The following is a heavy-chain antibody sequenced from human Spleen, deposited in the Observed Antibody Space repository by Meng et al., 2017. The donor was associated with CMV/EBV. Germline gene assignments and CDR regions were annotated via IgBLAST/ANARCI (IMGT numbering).Heavy chain of an antibody. Sequence: VSLSSITSNTYYWGWIRQPPGQGLEWIGIVHYYGSPYYNPSLRSRVTMSVDTSKTQFSLKVTSVTSADTALYYCVRQGWDDGGRFDPWGQGTLVTVSS. CDR1: LSSITSNTYY. V-gene: IGHV4-39*01. J-gene: IGHJ5*02. D-gene: IGHD1-1*01. CDR2: VHYYGSP. CDR3: VRQGWDDGGRFDP.